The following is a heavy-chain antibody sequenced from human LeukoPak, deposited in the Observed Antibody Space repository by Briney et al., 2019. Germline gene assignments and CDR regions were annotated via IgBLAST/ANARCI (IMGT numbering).Heavy chain of an antibody. J-gene: IGHJ6*03. CDR1: GYTFTSYC. D-gene: IGHD3-10*01. V-gene: IGHV1-18*01. CDR3: GRGNPVPYYYGSGSYYYYYYMDV. CDR2: ISAYNGNT. Sequence: ASVKVSCKASGYTFTSYCISWVRQAPGQGLEWMGWISAYNGNTNYAQKFQGRVTMNTDTSTSTAYMELRSLRSDDPDVYYCGRGNPVPYYYGSGSYYYYYYMDVWGKGTTVTVSS.